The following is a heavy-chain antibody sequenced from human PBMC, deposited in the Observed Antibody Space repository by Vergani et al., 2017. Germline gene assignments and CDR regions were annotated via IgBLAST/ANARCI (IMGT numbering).Heavy chain of an antibody. D-gene: IGHD6-13*01. V-gene: IGHV3-9*01. J-gene: IGHJ6*03. CDR1: GFTFDDYA. CDR2: ISWNSGSI. Sequence: EVQLVESGGGLVQPGRSLRLSCAASGFTFDDYAMHWVRQAPGQGLEWVSGISWNSGSIGYADSVKGRVTISRDNAKNSLYLQMNSLRAEDTALYYCAKTAAAAAKGFYYSYMDVWGKGTTVTVSS. CDR3: AKTAAAAAKGFYYSYMDV.